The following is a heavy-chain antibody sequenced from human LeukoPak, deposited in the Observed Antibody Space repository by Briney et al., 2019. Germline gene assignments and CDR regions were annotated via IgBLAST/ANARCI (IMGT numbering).Heavy chain of an antibody. CDR3: ARLLVVVIDGGADAFDI. CDR1: GYSFTSYW. CDR2: IYPGDSDT. J-gene: IGHJ3*02. V-gene: IGHV5-51*01. D-gene: IGHD3-22*01. Sequence: GESLKISCKGSGYSFTSYWIGWVRQMPGKGLEWMGIIYPGDSDTRYSPSFQGQVTISADKSISTAHLQWSSLKASDTAMYYCARLLVVVIDGGADAFDIWGQGTMVTVSS.